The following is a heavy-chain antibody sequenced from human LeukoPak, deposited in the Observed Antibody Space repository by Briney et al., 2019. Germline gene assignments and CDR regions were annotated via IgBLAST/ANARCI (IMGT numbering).Heavy chain of an antibody. J-gene: IGHJ4*02. CDR1: GGSISSGSYY. CDR3: ANTKGYYDFWSGYPVDY. CDR2: IYTSGST. V-gene: IGHV4-61*02. D-gene: IGHD3-3*01. Sequence: SETLSLTCTVSGGSISSGSYYWSWIRQPARKGLEWIGRIYTSGSTNYNPSLKSRVTISVDTSKNQFSLKLSSVTAADTAVYYCANTKGYYDFWSGYPVDYWGQGTLVTVSS.